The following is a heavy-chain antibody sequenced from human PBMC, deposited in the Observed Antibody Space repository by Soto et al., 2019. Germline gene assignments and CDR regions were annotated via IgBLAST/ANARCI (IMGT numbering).Heavy chain of an antibody. D-gene: IGHD1-26*01. V-gene: IGHV4-39*01. CDR2: IYYSGST. CDR3: ARGGIPPSGYGIAYAMDV. Sequence: SETLSLTCTVSGVSISGSRYYWGWIRQPPGRGLEWIGNIYYSGSTYYTPALKSRVTLSVDTSKNQFALNLNSVTAADTAVYYCARGGIPPSGYGIAYAMDVWGQGTTVTVSS. CDR1: GVSISGSRYY. J-gene: IGHJ6*02.